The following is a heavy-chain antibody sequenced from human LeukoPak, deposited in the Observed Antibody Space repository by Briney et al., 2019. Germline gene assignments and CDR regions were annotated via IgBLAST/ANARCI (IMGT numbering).Heavy chain of an antibody. Sequence: PGGSLRLSCAASGLTVSSNHMTWVRQAPGKGLEWVSVIYRGGSTYYAASVKRRFTISRDDSKNTLYLQVNSLRAEDTVVYYCARADGYNSNYWYFDLWGRGTLVTVSS. D-gene: IGHD1-1*01. CDR3: ARADGYNSNYWYFDL. CDR2: IYRGGST. J-gene: IGHJ2*01. CDR1: GLTVSSNH. V-gene: IGHV3-53*01.